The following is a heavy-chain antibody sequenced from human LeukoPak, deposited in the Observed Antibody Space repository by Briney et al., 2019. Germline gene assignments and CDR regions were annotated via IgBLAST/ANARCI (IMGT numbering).Heavy chain of an antibody. J-gene: IGHJ6*03. CDR1: GDSVSSNSAA. D-gene: IGHD4-23*01. CDR3: ARGSVTTVVRYYYYYMDV. Sequence: SQTLSLTCAISGDSVSSNSAAWNWISQSPSRGLEWLERTYSRSKWYNDYAVSVKSRITINPDTSKNQFSLQLNSVTPEDTAVYYCARGSVTTVVRYYYYYMDVWGKGTTVTVSS. CDR2: TYSRSKWYN. V-gene: IGHV6-1*01.